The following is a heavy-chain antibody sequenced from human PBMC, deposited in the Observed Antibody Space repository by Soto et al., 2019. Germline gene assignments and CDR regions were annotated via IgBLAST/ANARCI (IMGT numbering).Heavy chain of an antibody. Sequence: PGGSLRLSCAASGFTFSSYGMHWVRQAPGKGLEWVAVIWYDGSNKYYADSVKGRFTISRDNSKNTLYLQMNSLRAEDTAVYYCARGTYDSSGYCPQLHSYQSVFDYWGQGTLVTVSS. V-gene: IGHV3-33*01. CDR3: ARGTYDSSGYCPQLHSYQSVFDY. CDR2: IWYDGSNK. D-gene: IGHD3-22*01. CDR1: GFTFSSYG. J-gene: IGHJ4*02.